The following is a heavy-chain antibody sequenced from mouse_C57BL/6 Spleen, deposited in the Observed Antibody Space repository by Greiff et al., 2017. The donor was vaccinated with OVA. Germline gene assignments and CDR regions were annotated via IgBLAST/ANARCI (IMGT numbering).Heavy chain of an antibody. CDR1: GYAFSSSW. J-gene: IGHJ2*01. V-gene: IGHV1-82*01. CDR3: AREEGTVVATRPRDY. CDR2: IYTGDGDT. Sequence: QVQLQQSGPELVKPGASVKISCKASGYAFSSSWMNWVKQRPGKGLEWIGRIYTGDGDTNYNGKFKGKATLTADKSSSTAYMQLSSLTSEDSAVYFCAREEGTVVATRPRDYWGQGTTLTVSS. D-gene: IGHD1-1*01.